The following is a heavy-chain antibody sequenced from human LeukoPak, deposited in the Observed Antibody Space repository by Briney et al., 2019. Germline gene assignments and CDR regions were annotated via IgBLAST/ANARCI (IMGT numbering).Heavy chain of an antibody. D-gene: IGHD5-12*01. CDR2: ISSSGSTI. J-gene: IGHJ4*02. CDR3: ARDLPHRGYSGYDPFDY. Sequence: GGSLRLSCAASGFTFSDYYMSWLRQAPGKGLEGVSYISSSGSTIYYADPVKGRFTISRDNAKNSLYLQMNSLRAEDTAVYYCARDLPHRGYSGYDPFDYWGQGTLVTVSS. V-gene: IGHV3-11*01. CDR1: GFTFSDYY.